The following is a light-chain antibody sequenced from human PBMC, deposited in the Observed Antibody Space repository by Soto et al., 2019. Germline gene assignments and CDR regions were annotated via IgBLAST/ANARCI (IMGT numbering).Light chain of an antibody. V-gene: IGKV1-33*01. CDR2: DVS. CDR1: QDITNY. J-gene: IGKJ4*01. Sequence: DIQMTQSPSSLSASVGDRVTITCQASQDITNYLNWYQQKPGKAPKLLIYDVSKLETGVPSRFSGSGSGTDFTFTINSLQPEDIATYYCQQYDNRPLTFGGGTKVDIK. CDR3: QQYDNRPLT.